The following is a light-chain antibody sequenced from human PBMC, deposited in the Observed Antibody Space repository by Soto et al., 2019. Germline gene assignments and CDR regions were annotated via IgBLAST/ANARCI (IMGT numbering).Light chain of an antibody. V-gene: IGLV2-14*01. CDR3: SSYTHSSNYV. CDR2: QVT. J-gene: IGLJ1*01. Sequence: QSALAQPASVSGSPGQSSSVCCTGTSSDLAIYNYVSWYQQQPGKAPKLMIYQVTNRPSGVSNRFSGSRSGNTASLTISGLQAEDEADYYCSSYTHSSNYVFGTGTKVT. CDR1: SSDLAIYNY.